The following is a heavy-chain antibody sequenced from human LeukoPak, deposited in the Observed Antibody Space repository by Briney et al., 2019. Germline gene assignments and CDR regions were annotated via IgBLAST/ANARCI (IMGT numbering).Heavy chain of an antibody. CDR2: INWNGGST. CDR3: ARDVEVAAILGNYFDY. J-gene: IGHJ4*02. CDR1: GFTFDDYG. Sequence: GGSLRLSCAASGFTFDDYGVSWVRQAPGKGLEWVSGINWNGGSTGYADSVKGRFTISRDNAKNSLYLQMNSLRAEDTALYYCARDVEVAAILGNYFDYWGQGTLVTVSS. D-gene: IGHD2-15*01. V-gene: IGHV3-20*04.